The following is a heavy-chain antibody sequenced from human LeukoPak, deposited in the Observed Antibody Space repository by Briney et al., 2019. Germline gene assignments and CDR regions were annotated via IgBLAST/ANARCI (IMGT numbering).Heavy chain of an antibody. CDR3: ARDGYSGSDAL. D-gene: IGHD5-12*01. V-gene: IGHV4-39*07. Sequence: TSETLSLTCIVSGDSISSYYWGWIRQPPGKGLEWIGSIYYSGSTYYNPSLKSRVTISVDTSKNQFSLKLSSVTAADTAVYYCARDGYSGSDALWGQGTLVTVSS. J-gene: IGHJ4*02. CDR1: GDSISSYY. CDR2: IYYSGST.